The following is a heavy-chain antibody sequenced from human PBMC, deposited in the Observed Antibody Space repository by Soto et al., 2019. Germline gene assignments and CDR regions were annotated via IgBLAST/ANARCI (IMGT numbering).Heavy chain of an antibody. V-gene: IGHV1-2*02. CDR2: INPNSGGT. D-gene: IGHD6-19*01. J-gene: IGHJ6*04. CDR3: ARAQTPSSGWPGMDV. CDR1: GYTFTDYY. Sequence: QVQLVQSGAEVKKPGASVKVSCKASGYTFTDYYMHWVRQAPGQGLEWMGWINPNSGGTNYAQKFQGRVSMTRDTSISTAYMELTRLRSDDTAVYYCARAQTPSSGWPGMDVWGEGTTVTVSA.